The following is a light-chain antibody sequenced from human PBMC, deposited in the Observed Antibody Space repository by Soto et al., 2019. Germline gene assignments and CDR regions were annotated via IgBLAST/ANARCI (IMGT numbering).Light chain of an antibody. Sequence: EIVLTQSPGPLSLSPGEGATLSCKASQSVGSYLAWYQQKPGQAPRLIIYDASKRATGIPARFSGGWSGTDCTPTISSLEPEDVAVYYCQQRGNWPRTSGQGTKVDIK. CDR3: QQRGNWPRT. V-gene: IGKV3-11*01. J-gene: IGKJ1*01. CDR1: QSVGSY. CDR2: DAS.